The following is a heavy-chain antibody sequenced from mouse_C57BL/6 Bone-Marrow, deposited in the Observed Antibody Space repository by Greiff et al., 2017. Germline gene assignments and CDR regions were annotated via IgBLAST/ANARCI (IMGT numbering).Heavy chain of an antibody. V-gene: IGHV1-18*01. D-gene: IGHD1-1*01. Sequence: VQLKESGPELVKPGASVKIPCKASGYTFTDYNMAWVKQSHGKSLEWIGDINPNNGGTIYNQKFKGKATLTVDKSSSTAYMELRSLTSEDTAVYYCAREGLLRPFAYWGQGTLVTVSA. CDR1: GYTFTDYN. J-gene: IGHJ3*01. CDR3: AREGLLRPFAY. CDR2: INPNNGGT.